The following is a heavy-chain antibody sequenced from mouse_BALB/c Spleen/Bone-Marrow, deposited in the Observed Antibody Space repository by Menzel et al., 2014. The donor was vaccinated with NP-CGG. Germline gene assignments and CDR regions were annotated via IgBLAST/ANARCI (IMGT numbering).Heavy chain of an antibody. V-gene: IGHV1-63*02. CDR1: GYTSTNYW. D-gene: IGHD1-1*01. CDR2: IYPGGGCT. J-gene: IGHJ3*01. CDR3: ARKDYGSSYPFAY. Sequence: VQLQQSGAELVRPGTSVKISCKASGYTSTNYWLGWVKQRPGHGLEWIGDIYPGGGCTNYNEKFKGKATLTADTSSSTAYMQLSSLTSEDSAVYFCARKDYGSSYPFAYWGQGTLVTVSA.